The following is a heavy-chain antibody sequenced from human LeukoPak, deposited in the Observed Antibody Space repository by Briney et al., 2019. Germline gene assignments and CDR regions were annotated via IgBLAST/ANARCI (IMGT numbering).Heavy chain of an antibody. V-gene: IGHV3-7*03. J-gene: IGHJ3*01. D-gene: IGHD3-10*01. CDR3: ARDFPGIGRGTFDF. CDR1: GFIFNTFW. CDR2: INQDGSDM. Sequence: GGSLRLSCAASGFIFNTFWMYWVRLTPGKGLEWVAKINQDGSDMYYVDSVKGRFFVSRDNARNLVYLQMNSLRVDDTAVYYCARDFPGIGRGTFDFWGQGTIIIVSS.